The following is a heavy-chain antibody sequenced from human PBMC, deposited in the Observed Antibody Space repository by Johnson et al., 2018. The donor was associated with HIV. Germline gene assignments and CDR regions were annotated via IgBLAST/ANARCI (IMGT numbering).Heavy chain of an antibody. D-gene: IGHD6-6*01. CDR1: GFIFSSYG. J-gene: IGHJ3*02. CDR3: ARARGEGAARTDAFDI. V-gene: IGHV3-30*02. Sequence: QVQLVESGGGVVQPGGSLRLSCAASGFIFSSYGMHWVRQAPGKGLEWVAFIRYDGSNKYYADSVKGRFTISRDNPKNSLYLQMNSLRAEDTALYYCARARGEGAARTDAFDIWGQGTMVTVSS. CDR2: IRYDGSNK.